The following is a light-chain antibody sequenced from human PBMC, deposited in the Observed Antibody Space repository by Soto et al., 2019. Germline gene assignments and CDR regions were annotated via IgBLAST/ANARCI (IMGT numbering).Light chain of an antibody. CDR2: AAS. V-gene: IGKV1-27*01. Sequence: IQMTQSPSSLSASVGDRVTITCRASQRISNYLAWYQQQPGKSPKFLIYAASTLQSGVPSRFSGSGSGTDFTLTISSLQPEDVATYYCQQYNSAPWTFGQGTKVEIK. CDR1: QRISNY. J-gene: IGKJ1*01. CDR3: QQYNSAPWT.